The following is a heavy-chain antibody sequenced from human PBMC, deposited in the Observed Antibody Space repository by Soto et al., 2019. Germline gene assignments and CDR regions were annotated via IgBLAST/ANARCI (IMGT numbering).Heavy chain of an antibody. V-gene: IGHV1-69*02. J-gene: IGHJ4*02. D-gene: IGHD6-19*01. CDR3: AMAKYSSGWPYFDY. CDR1: GGTFSSYT. Sequence: QVQLVQSGAEVKKPGSSVNVYCKASGGTFSSYTISWVRQAPGQGIEWMGRIIPILGIANDAKTFQGRVTITEDKSTSTAYMELSSLRSEDTAVYYCAMAKYSSGWPYFDYWGQGTMVTVSS. CDR2: IIPILGIA.